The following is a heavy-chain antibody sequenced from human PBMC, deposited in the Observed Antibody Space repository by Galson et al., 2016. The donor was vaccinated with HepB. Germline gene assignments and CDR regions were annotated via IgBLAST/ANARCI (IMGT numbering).Heavy chain of an antibody. D-gene: IGHD5-18*01. J-gene: IGHJ4*02. CDR2: INTGNGNI. Sequence: SVKVSCKASGYSFTSNAMHWVRQAPGERPEWMGWINTGNGNIKYSPKFEGRVTITRDTSASTAYMELSSLRSEDTAVYYWARGSALWLQLWYYDYWGQGTLVTVSS. CDR1: GYSFTSNA. CDR3: ARGSALWLQLWYYDY. V-gene: IGHV1-3*04.